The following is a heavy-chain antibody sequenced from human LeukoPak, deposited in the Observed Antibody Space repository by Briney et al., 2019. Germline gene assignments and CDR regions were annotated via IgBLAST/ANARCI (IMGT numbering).Heavy chain of an antibody. J-gene: IGHJ4*02. V-gene: IGHV3-48*04. CDR2: ISSSGSTI. CDR3: ARDPPIAVAPECCTPGY. Sequence: GGSLRLSCAASGFPFSSYAMHWVRQAPGKGLEWVSYISSSGSTIYYADSVKGRFTISRDNAKNSLYLQMNSLRAEDTAVYYCARDPPIAVAPECCTPGYWGQGTLVTVSS. D-gene: IGHD6-19*01. CDR1: GFPFSSYA.